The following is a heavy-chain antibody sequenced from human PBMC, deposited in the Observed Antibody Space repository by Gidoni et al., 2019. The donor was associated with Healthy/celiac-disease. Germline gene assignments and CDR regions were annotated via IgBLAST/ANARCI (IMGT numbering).Heavy chain of an antibody. V-gene: IGHV3-23*01. D-gene: IGHD3-22*01. J-gene: IGHJ3*02. CDR3: AKDDSESITMIVVVMSAFDI. Sequence: EVQLLDSGGGLVQPGWSLRLSCAASGFTFSSYAMIWVRQAPGEGLEWGSAISGSGGSKYYEDSVKGRFTISRDNSKNTLYLQMNSLRAEDTAVYYCAKDDSESITMIVVVMSAFDIWGQGTMVTVSS. CDR1: GFTFSSYA. CDR2: ISGSGGSK.